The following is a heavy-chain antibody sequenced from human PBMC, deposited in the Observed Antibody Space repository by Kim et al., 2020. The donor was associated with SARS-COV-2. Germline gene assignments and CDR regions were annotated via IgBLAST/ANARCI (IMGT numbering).Heavy chain of an antibody. J-gene: IGHJ4*02. Sequence: TEYSVSVKGGFTISREDSEDTEYLQMSSLKTEDTAVYYCIRNEYGGVILAYWGQGTLVTVSS. CDR3: IRNEYGGVILAY. D-gene: IGHD4-17*01. CDR2: T. V-gene: IGHV3-73*01.